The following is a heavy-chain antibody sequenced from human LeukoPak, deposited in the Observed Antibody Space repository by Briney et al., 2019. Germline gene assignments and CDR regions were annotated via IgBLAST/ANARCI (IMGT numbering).Heavy chain of an antibody. CDR2: IYNSWTT. Sequence: PSQTLSLTCTVSGDSVSSGSNYWSWIRQPAGKGLEWIGRIYNSWTTNYNPSLKSRVTISVDTSKNQFSLKLSSVTAADTAVYYCATDFRRDGYGIPDAFDIWGQGTMVTVSS. CDR3: ATDFRRDGYGIPDAFDI. D-gene: IGHD5-24*01. J-gene: IGHJ3*02. CDR1: GDSVSSGSNY. V-gene: IGHV4-61*02.